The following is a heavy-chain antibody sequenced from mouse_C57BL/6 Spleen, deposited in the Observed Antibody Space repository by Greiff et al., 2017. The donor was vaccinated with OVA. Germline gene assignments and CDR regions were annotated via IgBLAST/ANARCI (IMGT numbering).Heavy chain of an antibody. Sequence: QVQLKESGAELVKPGASVKLSCKASGYAFSSYWMNWVKQRPGQGLEWIGQIYPGDGDTNYNGKFKGKATLTADKSSSTAYMQLSSLTSEDSAVYFCARSGAYYSNPNAMDYWGQGTSVTVSS. CDR1: GYAFSSYW. V-gene: IGHV1-80*01. D-gene: IGHD2-5*01. CDR2: IYPGDGDT. CDR3: ARSGAYYSNPNAMDY. J-gene: IGHJ4*01.